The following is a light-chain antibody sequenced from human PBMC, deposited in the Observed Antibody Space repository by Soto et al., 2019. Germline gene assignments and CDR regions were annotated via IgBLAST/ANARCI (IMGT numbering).Light chain of an antibody. CDR1: QSVGSF. Sequence: EIVLTQSPATLSLSPGERATLSCRASQSVGSFLAWYQQKPGQAPRLLIYDASHGATGLPARFSGSGSGTDFTLTISSLEPEDFAVYYFQQRYDWPLTFGPGTRLEVK. CDR3: QQRYDWPLT. J-gene: IGKJ5*01. V-gene: IGKV3-11*01. CDR2: DAS.